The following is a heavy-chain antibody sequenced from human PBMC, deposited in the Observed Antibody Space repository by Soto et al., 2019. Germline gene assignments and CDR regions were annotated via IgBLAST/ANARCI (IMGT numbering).Heavy chain of an antibody. CDR3: ARRRASDYGGNNHPYYFDY. CDR2: ISYSGGT. D-gene: IGHD4-17*01. CDR1: GDSISGSSFY. J-gene: IGHJ4*02. Sequence: QLQLHQSGPGLVKPSGTLSLTCSVSGDSISGSSFYWVWIRQPPWKGLEWIGSISYSGGTYNNPSLQSRVTISVATSKNKFSLKLTSVTAADTAVYYCARRRASDYGGNNHPYYFDYWGQGTPVTVSS. V-gene: IGHV4-39*01.